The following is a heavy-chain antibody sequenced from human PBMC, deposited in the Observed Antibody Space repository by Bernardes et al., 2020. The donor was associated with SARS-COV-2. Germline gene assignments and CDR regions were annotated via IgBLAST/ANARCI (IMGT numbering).Heavy chain of an antibody. V-gene: IGHV1-2*02. CDR2: ISPNGADT. Sequence: ASVKVSCKASGYTFSDYFMHWVRQAPGQGLEWMGWISPNGADTHYAQTFRGRVTMTRDTSTSTAYMELNTLRSDDTAVYYCTRDGTVANERGFTYWGQGTLVTVSS. CDR1: GYTFSDYF. D-gene: IGHD5-12*01. J-gene: IGHJ4*02. CDR3: TRDGTVANERGFTY.